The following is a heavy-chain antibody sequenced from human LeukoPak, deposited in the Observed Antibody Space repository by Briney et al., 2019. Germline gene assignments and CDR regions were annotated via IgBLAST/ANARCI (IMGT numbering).Heavy chain of an antibody. CDR3: ARGNFDSSGYYRNYYYYGMDV. V-gene: IGHV3-30-3*01. J-gene: IGHJ6*02. CDR1: GFTFSSYA. Sequence: PGRSLRLSCAASGFTFSSYAMHWVRQAPGKGLEWVAVISYDGSNKYYADSVKGRFTISRDNSKNTLYLQMNSLRAEDTAVYYCARGNFDSSGYYRNYYYYGMDVWGQGTTVTVSS. D-gene: IGHD3-22*01. CDR2: ISYDGSNK.